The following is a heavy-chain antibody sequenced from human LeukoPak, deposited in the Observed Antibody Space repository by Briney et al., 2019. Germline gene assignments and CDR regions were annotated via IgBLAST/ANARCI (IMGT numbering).Heavy chain of an antibody. V-gene: IGHV1-18*01. CDR1: GYTFTSYG. CDR3: ARALGTPPLLWFGESSPYYYYYYMDV. D-gene: IGHD3-10*01. Sequence: ASVKVSCKASGYTFTSYGISWVRQAPGQGLEWMGWISAYNGNTNYAQKLQGRVTMTTDTSTSTAYMELRSLRSDDTAVYYCARALGTPPLLWFGESSPYYYYYYMDVWGKGTTVTVSS. CDR2: ISAYNGNT. J-gene: IGHJ6*03.